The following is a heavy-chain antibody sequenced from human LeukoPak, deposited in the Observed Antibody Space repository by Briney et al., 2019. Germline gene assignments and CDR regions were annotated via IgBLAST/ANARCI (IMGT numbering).Heavy chain of an antibody. CDR1: GYSFTSYW. CDR2: IYPGDSDT. V-gene: IGHV5-51*01. D-gene: IGHD6-13*01. CDR3: ARATGIAAAGTGNWFDP. J-gene: IGHJ5*02. Sequence: PGESLKISCKGSGYSFTSYWIGWVRQMPGKGLEWMGIIYPGDSDTRYSPSFQGQVTISADKSISTAYLQWSSLKAWDTAMYYCARATGIAAAGTGNWFDPWGQGTLVTVSS.